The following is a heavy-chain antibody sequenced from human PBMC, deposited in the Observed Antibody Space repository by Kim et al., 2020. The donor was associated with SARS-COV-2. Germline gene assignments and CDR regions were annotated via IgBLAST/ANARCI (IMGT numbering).Heavy chain of an antibody. CDR3: ARDLGYSSGWFVGYFDL. V-gene: IGHV3-53*01. J-gene: IGHJ2*01. CDR2: IYSGGST. CDR1: GFTVSSNY. D-gene: IGHD6-19*01. Sequence: GGSLRLSCAASGFTVSSNYMSWVRQAPGKGLEWVSVIYSGGSTYYADSVKGRFTISRDNSKNTLYLQMNSLRAEDTAVYYCARDLGYSSGWFVGYFDLWGRGTLVTVSS.